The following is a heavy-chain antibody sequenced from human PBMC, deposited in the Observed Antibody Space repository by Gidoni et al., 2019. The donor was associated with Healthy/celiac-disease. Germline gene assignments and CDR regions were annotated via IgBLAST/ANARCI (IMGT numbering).Heavy chain of an antibody. CDR1: GGTFSSYA. Sequence: QVQLVQSGAEVKKPGSSVKVSCKASGGTFSSYAISWVRQAPGQGLEWMGGIIPIFGTANYAQKFQGRVTITADESTSTADMELSSLRSEDTAVYYCARVSPDYYERSMDVWGQGTTGTVSS. V-gene: IGHV1-69*01. CDR3: ARVSPDYYERSMDV. D-gene: IGHD3-22*01. CDR2: IIPIFGTA. J-gene: IGHJ6*02.